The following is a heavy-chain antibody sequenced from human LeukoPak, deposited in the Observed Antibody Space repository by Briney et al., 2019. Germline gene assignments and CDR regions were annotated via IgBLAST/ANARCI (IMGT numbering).Heavy chain of an antibody. CDR2: INPSGDSA. D-gene: IGHD1-26*01. CDR3: ARDIEEVGATLYFDY. CDR1: GYSFTSHY. V-gene: IGHV1-46*01. J-gene: IGHJ4*02. Sequence: ASVKVSCKAPGYSFTSHYMHWVRQAPGQGLEWMGIINPSGDSASYAQKLQGRVTMARDTSTSTVYMELSSLRSEDTAVYYCARDIEEVGATLYFDYWGQGTLVTVSS.